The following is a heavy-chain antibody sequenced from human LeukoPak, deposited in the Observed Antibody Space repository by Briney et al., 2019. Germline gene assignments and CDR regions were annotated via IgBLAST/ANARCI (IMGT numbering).Heavy chain of an antibody. D-gene: IGHD3-22*01. CDR1: GGTFSSYA. CDR3: VRAAYYYDSSGYLDY. Sequence: ASVKVSCKASGGTFSSYAISWVRQAPGQGLEWMGRIIPIFGTANYAQKFQGRVTITADESTSTAYMELSSLRSEDTAVYYCVRAAYYYDSSGYLDYWGQGTLVTVSS. V-gene: IGHV1-69*13. J-gene: IGHJ4*02. CDR2: IIPIFGTA.